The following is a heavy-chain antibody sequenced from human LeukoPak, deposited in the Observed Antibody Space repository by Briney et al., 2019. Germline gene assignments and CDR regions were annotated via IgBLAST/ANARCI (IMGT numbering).Heavy chain of an antibody. D-gene: IGHD6-13*01. CDR3: ARVYSSSWYYLDY. Sequence: SETLSLTCTVSGGSINSGDYYWTWIRQHPGKGLEWIGYIYSSGSAYYNSSLKSRVDISLDTSKNQFSLNLSSVTAADTAVYYCARVYSSSWYYLDYWGQGTLVTVSS. J-gene: IGHJ4*02. V-gene: IGHV4-31*03. CDR2: IYSSGSA. CDR1: GGSINSGDYY.